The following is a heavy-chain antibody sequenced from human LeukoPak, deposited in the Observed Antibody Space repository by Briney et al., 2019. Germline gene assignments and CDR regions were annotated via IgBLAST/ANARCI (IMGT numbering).Heavy chain of an antibody. CDR3: ARRGNNWDDAFDV. CDR1: GFTFSSYS. Sequence: PGGSLRLSCAASGFTFSSYSMNWVRQAPGKGLEWVSSITSSSSYISYAESVKGRFTISRDNAKNSLYLQVNSLRAEDTAVYYCARRGNNWDDAFDVWGQGTMVTVSS. V-gene: IGHV3-21*01. D-gene: IGHD1-20*01. J-gene: IGHJ3*01. CDR2: ITSSSSYI.